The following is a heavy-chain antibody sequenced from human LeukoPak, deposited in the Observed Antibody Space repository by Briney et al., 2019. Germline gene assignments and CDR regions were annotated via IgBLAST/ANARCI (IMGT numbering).Heavy chain of an antibody. Sequence: PGGSLRLSCAASGFTFSSYAMSWVRQAPGKGLEWVSAISGSGASTYYADSVKGRFTISRDNSKNTLYLQMNSLRAEDTAVYYCARDLNDSSGHWGQGTQVTVSS. V-gene: IGHV3-23*01. CDR1: GFTFSSYA. J-gene: IGHJ4*02. CDR3: ARDLNDSSGH. D-gene: IGHD3-22*01. CDR2: ISGSGAST.